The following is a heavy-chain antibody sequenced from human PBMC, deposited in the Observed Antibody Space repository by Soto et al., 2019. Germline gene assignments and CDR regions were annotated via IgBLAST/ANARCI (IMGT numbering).Heavy chain of an antibody. Sequence: SQTLSLTCXISGDSVSSNSAAWNWIRQSPSRGLEWLGRTYYRSKWYNDYAVSVKSRITINPDTSKNQFSLQLNSVTPEDTAVYDCARDQPYYYDSSGFDPWGQGTLVTVSS. CDR2: TYYRSKWYN. CDR1: GDSVSSNSAA. CDR3: ARDQPYYYDSSGFDP. D-gene: IGHD3-22*01. J-gene: IGHJ5*02. V-gene: IGHV6-1*01.